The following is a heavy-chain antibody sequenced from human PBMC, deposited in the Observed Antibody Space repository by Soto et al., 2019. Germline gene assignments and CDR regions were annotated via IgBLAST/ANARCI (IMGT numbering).Heavy chain of an antibody. Sequence: LSCAASAFSFSSYTMNWVRQAPGKGLEWVSSITSSSSYIYYADSVKGRFTISRDNAKDSLYLQMNSLRAEDTAVYYCARETIAVAGTASYGMDVWGQGTTVTVSS. J-gene: IGHJ6*02. CDR1: AFSFSSYT. CDR2: ITSSSSYI. CDR3: ARETIAVAGTASYGMDV. D-gene: IGHD6-19*01. V-gene: IGHV3-21*01.